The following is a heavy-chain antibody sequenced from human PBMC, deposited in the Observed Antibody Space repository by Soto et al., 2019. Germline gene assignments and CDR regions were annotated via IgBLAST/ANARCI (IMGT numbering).Heavy chain of an antibody. V-gene: IGHV1-18*01. Sequence: GASVKVSCKASGYTFTSYGISWVRQAPGQGLEWMGWISAYNGNTNYAQKLQGRVTMTTDTSTSTAYMELRSLRSDDTAVYYCARDRGDCSGGSCYHSKNFDYWGQGTLVTVSS. CDR1: GYTFTSYG. D-gene: IGHD2-15*01. CDR3: ARDRGDCSGGSCYHSKNFDY. CDR2: ISAYNGNT. J-gene: IGHJ4*02.